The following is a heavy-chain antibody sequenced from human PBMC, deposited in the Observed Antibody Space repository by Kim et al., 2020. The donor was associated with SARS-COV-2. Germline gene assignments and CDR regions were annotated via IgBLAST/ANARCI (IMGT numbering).Heavy chain of an antibody. D-gene: IGHD6-13*01. Sequence: PSLKSRVTISVDTSKNQFSLKLSSVTAAETAVYYCARGEFIAAAGRGFDYWGQGTLVTVSS. V-gene: IGHV4-34*01. CDR3: ARGEFIAAAGRGFDY. J-gene: IGHJ4*02.